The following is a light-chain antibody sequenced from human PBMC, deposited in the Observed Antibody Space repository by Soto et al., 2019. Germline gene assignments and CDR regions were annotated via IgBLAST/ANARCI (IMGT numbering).Light chain of an antibody. CDR1: QSISSW. V-gene: IGKV1-5*03. Sequence: DIQMTQSPSTLSASVGDRATITCRASQSISSWLAWYQQEPGKAPKLLIYKASNLESGVPSRFSGRGSGTEFTLTISSLQPDDFATYYCQQYNSYPYTFGQGTKLEIK. CDR2: KAS. J-gene: IGKJ2*01. CDR3: QQYNSYPYT.